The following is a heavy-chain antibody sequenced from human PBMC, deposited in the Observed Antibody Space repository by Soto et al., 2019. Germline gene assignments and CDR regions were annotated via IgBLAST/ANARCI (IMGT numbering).Heavy chain of an antibody. V-gene: IGHV4-31*03. J-gene: IGHJ4*03. CDR3: ARDSGESLRFFDY. CDR2: ITYRGAT. D-gene: IGHD3-10*01. CDR1: GASINSGDSY. Sequence: SETLSLTGTVSGASINSGDSYWNWIRQQPGEGLQWIGYITYRGATYSIPSLKSRVTMSVDTSKNQFSLKLSSVSAADTGMYYCARDSGESLRFFDYWGQGAPVTVSS.